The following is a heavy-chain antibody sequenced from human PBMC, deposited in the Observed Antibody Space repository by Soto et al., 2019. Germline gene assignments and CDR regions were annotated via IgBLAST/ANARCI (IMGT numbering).Heavy chain of an antibody. CDR3: AKDWGSSGWYNWFDP. CDR2: ISHDGGAT. CDR1: GFTFSTSG. J-gene: IGHJ5*02. V-gene: IGHV3-30*18. D-gene: IGHD6-13*01. Sequence: QVQLVESGGGVVQSGRSLSLSCAASGFTFSTSGMHWIRQAPGKGLEWVALISHDGGATYYVDSVKGRFTISRDTDKNTLHLQMDSLRPEDTATYYCAKDWGSSGWYNWFDPWGQGTLVTVSS.